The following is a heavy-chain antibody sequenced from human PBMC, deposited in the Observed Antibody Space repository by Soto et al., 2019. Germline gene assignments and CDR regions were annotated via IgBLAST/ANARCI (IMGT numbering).Heavy chain of an antibody. J-gene: IGHJ3*01. V-gene: IGHV3-49*03. CDR1: GFTFGDHA. CDR2: IRSKASGGTT. CDR3: TPDLFRVRAFDV. Sequence: EVQLVESGGDLVQPGRSLRLSCTTSGFTFGDHAMSWLRQAPGKGLEWISFIRSKASGGTTEYAASVKGRFSISRDDSTSIAYLQMNSLTTEDTAVYYCTPDLFRVRAFDVWGPGTMVIVSS.